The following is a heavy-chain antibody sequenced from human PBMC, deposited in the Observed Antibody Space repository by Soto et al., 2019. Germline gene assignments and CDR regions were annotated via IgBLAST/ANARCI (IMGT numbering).Heavy chain of an antibody. CDR3: ARGAYYYDSSGYQYYFDY. D-gene: IGHD3-22*01. V-gene: IGHV4-38-2*01. Sequence: SETLSLTCAVSGYSISSGYYWGWIRQPPGKGLEWIGSIYHSGSTYYNPSLRSRVTISVDTSKNQFSLKLSSVTAADMAVYYCARGAYYYDSSGYQYYFDYWGQGTLVTVSS. J-gene: IGHJ4*02. CDR2: IYHSGST. CDR1: GYSISSGYY.